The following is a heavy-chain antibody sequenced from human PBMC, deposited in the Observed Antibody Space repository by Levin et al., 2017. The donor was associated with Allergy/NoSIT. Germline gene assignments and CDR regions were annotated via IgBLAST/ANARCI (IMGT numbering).Heavy chain of an antibody. CDR2: INSDGSST. Sequence: GGSLRLSCAASGFTFSSYWMHWVRQAPGKGLVWVSRINSDGSSTSYADSVKGRFTISRDNAKNTLYLQMNSLRAEDTAVYYCARSVIDGGYSFSPDDAFDIWGQGTMVTVSS. CDR1: GFTFSSYW. J-gene: IGHJ3*02. V-gene: IGHV3-74*01. CDR3: ARSVIDGGYSFSPDDAFDI. D-gene: IGHD5-18*01.